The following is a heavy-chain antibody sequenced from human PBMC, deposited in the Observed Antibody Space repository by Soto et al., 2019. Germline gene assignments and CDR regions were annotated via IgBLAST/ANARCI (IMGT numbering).Heavy chain of an antibody. CDR3: AKDSSGRSNWNYSWYDY. CDR2: ISGSGGST. J-gene: IGHJ4*02. V-gene: IGHV3-23*01. D-gene: IGHD1-7*01. CDR1: GFTFSSYA. Sequence: GGSLRLSCAASGFTFSSYAMSWVRQATGKGLEWVSAISGSGGSTYYADSVKGRFTISRDNSKNTLYLQMNSLRAEDTAVYYCAKDSSGRSNWNYSWYDYWGQGTLVTVSS.